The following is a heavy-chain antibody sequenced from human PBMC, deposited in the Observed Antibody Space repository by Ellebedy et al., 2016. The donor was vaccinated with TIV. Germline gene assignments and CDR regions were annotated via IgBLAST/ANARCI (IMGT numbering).Heavy chain of an antibody. CDR1: GFTFNSYS. CDR3: ARGYYDSSGYEHFDY. D-gene: IGHD3-22*01. CDR2: ISSTTSTI. J-gene: IGHJ4*02. V-gene: IGHV3-48*04. Sequence: GESLKISXAASGFTFNSYSMNWVRQAPGKGLEWVSYISSTTSTIYYADSVKGRFTISRDNAKNSLYLQMNSLRAEDTAVYYCARGYYDSSGYEHFDYWGQGTLVTVSS.